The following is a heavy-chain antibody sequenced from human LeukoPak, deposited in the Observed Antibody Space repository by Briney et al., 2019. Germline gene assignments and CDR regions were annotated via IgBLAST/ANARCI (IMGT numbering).Heavy chain of an antibody. V-gene: IGHV3-30*18. CDR2: ISYDGSNK. J-gene: IGHJ4*02. D-gene: IGHD4-17*01. CDR1: GFTFSSYG. CDR3: AKDRVPYGEFDH. Sequence: GGSLRLSCAASGFTFSSYGMHWVRQAPGKGLEWVAVISYDGSNKYYADSVKGRFTISRDNSKNTLYLQMNSLRAEDTAVYYCAKDRVPYGEFDHWGQGTLVTVSS.